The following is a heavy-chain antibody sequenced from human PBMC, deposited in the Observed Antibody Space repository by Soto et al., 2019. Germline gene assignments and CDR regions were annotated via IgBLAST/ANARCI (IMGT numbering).Heavy chain of an antibody. J-gene: IGHJ4*02. CDR2: IAYDGSNK. Sequence: QVQLVESGGGVVQPGRSLRLSCAASGFTFSSYGMHWVRQAPGKGLEWVAVIAYDGSNKYYADSVKGRFTISRDNSKNTLYLQMNSLRAEDTAVYYCAKDQGCRGGSCYPWYFDYWGQGTLVTVSS. V-gene: IGHV3-30*18. CDR3: AKDQGCRGGSCYPWYFDY. CDR1: GFTFSSYG. D-gene: IGHD2-15*01.